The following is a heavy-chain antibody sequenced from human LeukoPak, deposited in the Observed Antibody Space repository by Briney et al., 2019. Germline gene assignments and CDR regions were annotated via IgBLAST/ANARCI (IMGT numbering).Heavy chain of an antibody. CDR3: VRQKYYYDSSGYYSRVSGLYYFDY. D-gene: IGHD3-22*01. CDR1: GGSISSSSYY. Sequence: SETLSLTCTVSGGSISSSSYYWGWIRQPPGKGLEWIGSIYYSGSTYYNPSLKSRVTISVDTSKNQFSLKLSSVTAADTAVYYCVRQKYYYDSSGYYSRVSGLYYFDYWGQGTLVTVSS. V-gene: IGHV4-39*01. CDR2: IYYSGST. J-gene: IGHJ4*02.